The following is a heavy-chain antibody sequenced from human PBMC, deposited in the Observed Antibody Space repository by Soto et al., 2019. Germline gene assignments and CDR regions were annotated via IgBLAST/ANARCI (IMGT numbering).Heavy chain of an antibody. J-gene: IGHJ5*02. CDR1: GGSISSGGYS. CDR3: ARAPLTFGGVIAAQFDP. V-gene: IGHV4-30-2*01. CDR2: IYHSVST. D-gene: IGHD3-16*02. Sequence: QLQLQESGSGLVKPSQTLSLTCAVSGGSISSGGYSWSWIRQPPGKGLEWIGYIYHSVSTYYNPSLKSRVTISVDRSKNQFSLKLSSVTAADTAVYYCARAPLTFGGVIAAQFDPWGQGTLVTVSS.